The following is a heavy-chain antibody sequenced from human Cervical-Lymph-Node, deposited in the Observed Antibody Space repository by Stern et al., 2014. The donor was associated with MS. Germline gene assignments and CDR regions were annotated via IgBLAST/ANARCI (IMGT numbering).Heavy chain of an antibody. D-gene: IGHD6-6*01. J-gene: IGHJ5*02. CDR1: GYIFTDYY. V-gene: IGHV1-2*02. CDR3: TRALRIADRPSPGGHWFDP. CDR2: INPKSGGT. Sequence: QDQLVQSGAEVEKPGASVKVSCKASGYIFTDYYLHWVRQAPGQGLEWMGRINPKSGGTSYAPSFQGRVTLTRAPSINTPSLHLSRLTSDDTAVYYCTRALRIADRPSPGGHWFDPWGQGTLVIVSS.